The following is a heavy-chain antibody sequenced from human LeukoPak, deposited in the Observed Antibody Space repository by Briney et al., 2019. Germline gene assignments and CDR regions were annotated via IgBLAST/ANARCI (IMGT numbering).Heavy chain of an antibody. V-gene: IGHV2-5*01. J-gene: IGHJ4*02. Sequence: GSGPTLVNPTQTLTLTCTFCGFSLNTDGVRVGWIRHPPGKAQEWRALIYWNDDKRFRPSLTTRLTITRDTSKNQVVLTMTNMDPVDTATYYCAHSTMSTGFDYWGQGTLVTVSS. CDR3: AHSTMSTGFDY. CDR1: GFSLNTDGVR. D-gene: IGHD4-17*01. CDR2: IYWNDDK.